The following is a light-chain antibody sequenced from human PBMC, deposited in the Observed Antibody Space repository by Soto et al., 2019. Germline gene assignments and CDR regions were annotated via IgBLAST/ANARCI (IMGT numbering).Light chain of an antibody. CDR3: QQTFSILPWT. J-gene: IGKJ1*01. V-gene: IGKV1-39*01. Sequence: DIQLTQSPSSLTASVGDRVTITCRAIQTIRAYLNWYQQKPGMAPQLLIYAASSVQSGVPSRFSGSGSGTDFTLTIGSLQPEDFATYYCQQTFSILPWTFGPGTKVE. CDR1: QTIRAY. CDR2: AAS.